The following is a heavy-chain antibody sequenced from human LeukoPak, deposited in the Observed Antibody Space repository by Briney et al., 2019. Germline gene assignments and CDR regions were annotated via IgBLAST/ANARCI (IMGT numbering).Heavy chain of an antibody. CDR2: MSPNSGNT. Sequence: ASVKVSCKASGYTFTSYDINWVRQATGQGLEWMGWMSPNSGNTGYAQKFQGRVTMTRNTSISTAYMELSSLRSEDTAVYYCARGLRGRRGYYYYYMDVWGKGTTVTVSS. V-gene: IGHV1-8*01. J-gene: IGHJ6*03. CDR1: GYTFTSYD. D-gene: IGHD1-26*01. CDR3: ARGLRGRRGYYYYYMDV.